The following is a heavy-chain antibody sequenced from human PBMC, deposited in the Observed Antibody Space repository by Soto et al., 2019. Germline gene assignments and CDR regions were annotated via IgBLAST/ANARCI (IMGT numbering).Heavy chain of an antibody. CDR1: GGSISSYY. D-gene: IGHD4-17*01. Sequence: WETLSLTCTVSGGSISSYYWTWIRQSPGKGLEWIGYICYTGSTKYSPSLKSRVTISLGTSRNQFSLNLSSVTAADTAVYFCARGGTYGDYFDYWGQGTLVTVS. CDR2: ICYTGST. V-gene: IGHV4-59*13. J-gene: IGHJ4*02. CDR3: ARGGTYGDYFDY.